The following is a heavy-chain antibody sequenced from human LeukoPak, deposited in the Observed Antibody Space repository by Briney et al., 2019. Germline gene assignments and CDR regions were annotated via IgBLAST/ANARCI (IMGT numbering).Heavy chain of an antibody. CDR1: GFTVSSYG. CDR3: AKGESIFEGFDAFDI. J-gene: IGHJ3*02. CDR2: IRYDGSNK. Sequence: PGGSLRLSCAASGFTVSSYGMHWVRQAPGKGLEWVAFIRYDGSNKYYADSVKGRFTISRDNSKNTLYLQMNSLRAEDTAVYYCAKGESIFEGFDAFDIWGQGTMVTVSS. D-gene: IGHD3-3*01. V-gene: IGHV3-30*02.